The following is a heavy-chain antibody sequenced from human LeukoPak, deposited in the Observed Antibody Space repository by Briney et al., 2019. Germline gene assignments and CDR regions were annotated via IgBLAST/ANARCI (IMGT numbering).Heavy chain of an antibody. J-gene: IGHJ4*02. D-gene: IGHD1-26*01. V-gene: IGHV4-34*01. CDR3: ARVGFYSGSYYAFDY. CDR1: GGSFCGYY. CDR2: INHSGST. Sequence: PSETLSLTCAVYGGSFCGYYWSWIRQPPGKGLEWIGEINHSGSTNYNPSLKSRVTISVDTSKNQFSLKLSSVTAADTAVYYCARVGFYSGSYYAFDYWGQGTLVTVSS.